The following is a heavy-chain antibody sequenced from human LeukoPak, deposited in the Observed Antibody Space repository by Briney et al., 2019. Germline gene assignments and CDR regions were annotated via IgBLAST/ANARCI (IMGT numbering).Heavy chain of an antibody. J-gene: IGHJ4*02. Sequence: GGSLRLSCAASGFRFINYAMSWVRQAPGKGLEWGSVIISSIVSTFYADSVKGRCTISRDNSKNPLYLQMNSLRDEDTAVYYCAKGGYDYVEIGYFDFWGQGTLVTVSS. CDR1: GFRFINYA. CDR2: IISSIVST. D-gene: IGHD5-12*01. V-gene: IGHV3-23*01. CDR3: AKGGYDYVEIGYFDF.